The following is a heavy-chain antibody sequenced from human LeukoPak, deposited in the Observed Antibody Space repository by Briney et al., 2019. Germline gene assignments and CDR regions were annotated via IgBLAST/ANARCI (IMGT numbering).Heavy chain of an antibody. D-gene: IGHD3-10*01. J-gene: IGHJ4*02. CDR2: IYTSGST. Sequence: SETLSLTSTVSSGSISSGNYYWSWIRQPAGKGLEWIGRIYTSGSTNYNPSLKSRVTISVDTSKNQFSLKLSSVTAADTAVYYCARGGAYYYGSGSYFGYWGQGTLVTVSS. CDR1: SGSISSGNYY. V-gene: IGHV4-61*02. CDR3: ARGGAYYYGSGSYFGY.